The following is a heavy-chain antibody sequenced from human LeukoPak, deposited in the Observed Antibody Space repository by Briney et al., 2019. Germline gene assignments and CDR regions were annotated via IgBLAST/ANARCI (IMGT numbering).Heavy chain of an antibody. CDR1: GFTFSDYY. CDR2: ISSSGSTI. V-gene: IGHV3-11*04. Sequence: GGSLRLSCAASGFTFSDYYMSWIRQAPGKGLEWVSYISSSGSTIYYADSVKGRFTISRDNAKNSLYLQMNSLRAEDTAVYYCARRVVPAADDAFDIWGQGTMVTVSS. J-gene: IGHJ3*02. CDR3: ARRVVPAADDAFDI. D-gene: IGHD2-2*01.